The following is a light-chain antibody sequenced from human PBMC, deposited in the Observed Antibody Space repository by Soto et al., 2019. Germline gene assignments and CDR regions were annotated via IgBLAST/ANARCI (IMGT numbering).Light chain of an antibody. CDR3: QQYGSSPRT. V-gene: IGKV3-20*01. CDR2: GIS. J-gene: IGKJ1*01. Sequence: EIVMTQSPATLSVSPGETATLSCRASQSLTSYLAWYQQKPDQAPRLLIYGISTRATDIPDRFSGSGSGTDFTLTISRLEPEDFAVYYCQQYGSSPRTFGQGTKVDIK. CDR1: QSLTSY.